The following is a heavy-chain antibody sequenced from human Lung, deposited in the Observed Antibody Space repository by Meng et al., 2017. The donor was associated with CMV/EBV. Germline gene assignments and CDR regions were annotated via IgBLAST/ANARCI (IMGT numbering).Heavy chain of an antibody. CDR3: ARAGAAVTTHFDF. CDR2: ISAENGNT. J-gene: IGHJ4*02. D-gene: IGHD4-17*01. V-gene: IGHV1-18*01. CDR1: GYTFGIFG. Sequence: QVQVVQSGAELQKPGASVKVSCKASGYTFGIFGTTWVRQAPGQGLEWVGWISAENGNTNYAQKFQGRVTLTTDTSTKTAYMDLRGLRSDDSAVYYCARAGAAVTTHFDFWGRGTLVTVSS.